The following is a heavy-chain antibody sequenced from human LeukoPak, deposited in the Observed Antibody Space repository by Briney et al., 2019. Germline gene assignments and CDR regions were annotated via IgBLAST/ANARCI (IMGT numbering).Heavy chain of an antibody. CDR3: ARGGTYYGFWGALDY. CDR1: GGSISSYY. Sequence: NPSETLSLTCTVSGGSISSYYWSWVRQPPGKGLEWIGYIYYGGSTNYNPSLKSRVTISVDTSKNQFSLKLSSATAADTAVDYCARGGTYYGFWGALDYWGQGTLVTVSS. J-gene: IGHJ4*02. CDR2: IYYGGST. V-gene: IGHV4-59*01. D-gene: IGHD3-3*01.